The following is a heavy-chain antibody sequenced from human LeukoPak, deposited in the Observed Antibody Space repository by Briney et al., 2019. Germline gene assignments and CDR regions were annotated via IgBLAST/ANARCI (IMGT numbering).Heavy chain of an antibody. CDR2: TYYRSKWYN. Sequence: SQTLSLTCAISGDSVSSNSAAWNWIRRSPSRGLEWLGRTYYRSKWYNDYAVSVKSRITINPDTSKNQFSLQLNSVTPEDTAVYYCARGSYYYDSSGYYSPYYYYYMDVWGKGTTVTVSS. V-gene: IGHV6-1*01. D-gene: IGHD3-22*01. J-gene: IGHJ6*03. CDR1: GDSVSSNSAA. CDR3: ARGSYYYDSSGYYSPYYYYYMDV.